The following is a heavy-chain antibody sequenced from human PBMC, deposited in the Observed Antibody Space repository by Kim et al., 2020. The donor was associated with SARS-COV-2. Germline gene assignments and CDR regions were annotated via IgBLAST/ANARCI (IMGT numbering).Heavy chain of an antibody. CDR3: AKENHVSWYFDY. D-gene: IGHD6-13*01. J-gene: IGHJ4*02. Sequence: YYADSVKGRFTISRDNSKNTLYLQMNSLRAEDTAVYYCAKENHVSWYFDYWGQGTLVTVSS. V-gene: IGHV3-23*01.